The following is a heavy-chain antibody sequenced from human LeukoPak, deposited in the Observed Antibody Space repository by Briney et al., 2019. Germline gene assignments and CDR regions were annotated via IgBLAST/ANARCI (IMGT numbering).Heavy chain of an antibody. D-gene: IGHD6-13*01. CDR2: ISSDGGNV. V-gene: IGHV3-30*18. J-gene: IGHJ4*02. CDR1: AFTFRSFG. CDR3: AKGQQGHMWLDN. Sequence: GGSLRLSCAASAFTFRSFGMQWVRQAPGKGLEWVAFISSDGGNVYYADSVNGRFSISRDNFKATLYLQMNSLRPEDTPVYYCAKGQQGHMWLDNWGQGTLVIVSS.